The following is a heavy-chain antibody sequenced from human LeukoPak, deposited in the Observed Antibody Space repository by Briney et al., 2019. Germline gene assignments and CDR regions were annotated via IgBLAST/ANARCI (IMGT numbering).Heavy chain of an antibody. J-gene: IGHJ4*02. V-gene: IGHV1-46*01. CDR1: GYTFTSYY. CDR2: INPSGGST. CDR3: ARGPIVVVTANTYYFDY. Sequence: ASVKVSCKASGYTFTSYYMHWVRQAPGQRLEWMGIINPSGGSTSYAQKFQGRVTMTRDTSTSTVYMELSSLRSEDTAVYYCARGPIVVVTANTYYFDYWGQGTLVTVSS. D-gene: IGHD2-21*02.